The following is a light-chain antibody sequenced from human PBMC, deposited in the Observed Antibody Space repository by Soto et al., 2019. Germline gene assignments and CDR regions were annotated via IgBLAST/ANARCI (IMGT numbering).Light chain of an antibody. V-gene: IGLV2-23*02. CDR2: GVS. CDR1: SSDVGSYNL. CDR3: CSYAGSSTYV. Sequence: QSALTQPASVSGSPGQSITISCTGTSSDVGSYNLVSWYQQHPGKAPKLMIYGVSKRASGVSNRFSGSKSGNTASLTISGRQAEDEADYYCCSYAGSSTYVFGTGTKVTVL. J-gene: IGLJ1*01.